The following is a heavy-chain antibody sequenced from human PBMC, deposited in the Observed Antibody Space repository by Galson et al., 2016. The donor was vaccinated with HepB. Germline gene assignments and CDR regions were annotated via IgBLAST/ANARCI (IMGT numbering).Heavy chain of an antibody. Sequence: CAISGDSVSSNSAAWNWIRQSPSRGLEWLGRTYYRSKWYNDYAVSVKSRITINPDTSKNQFSLQLNSVTPEDTAVYYCARNIAEAAKMNYGMDVWGQGTTVTVSS. CDR2: TYYRSKWYN. CDR3: ARNIAEAAKMNYGMDV. D-gene: IGHD6-19*01. CDR1: GDSVSSNSAA. J-gene: IGHJ6*02. V-gene: IGHV6-1*01.